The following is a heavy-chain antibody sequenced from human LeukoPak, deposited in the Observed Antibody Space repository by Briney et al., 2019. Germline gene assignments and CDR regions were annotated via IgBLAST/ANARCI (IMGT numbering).Heavy chain of an antibody. V-gene: IGHV1-2*02. J-gene: IGHJ6*03. CDR1: GYTFTGYY. D-gene: IGHD3-9*01. CDR3: ARGDILTGYYPIYYYYYYYMDV. CDR2: INPNSGGT. Sequence: ASVKVSCKASGYTFTGYYMHWVRQAPGQGLEWMGWINPNSGGTNYAQKFQGRVTMTRDTSISTAYMELSSLRSEDTAVYYCARGDILTGYYPIYYYYYYYMDVWGKGTTVTISS.